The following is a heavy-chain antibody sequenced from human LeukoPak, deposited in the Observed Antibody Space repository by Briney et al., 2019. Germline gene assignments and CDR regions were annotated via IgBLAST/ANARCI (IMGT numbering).Heavy chain of an antibody. CDR1: GFTFSSYG. Sequence: GGSLRLSCAASGFTFSSYGMNWARQAPGKGLEWVSIISTSGSDTHYADSVKGRFTISRDNSKNTVYLHMNSLRAEDTAVYYCAKASGGSGWYLPFDIWGQGTMVTVSS. J-gene: IGHJ3*02. CDR3: AKASGGSGWYLPFDI. V-gene: IGHV3-23*01. CDR2: ISTSGSDT. D-gene: IGHD6-19*01.